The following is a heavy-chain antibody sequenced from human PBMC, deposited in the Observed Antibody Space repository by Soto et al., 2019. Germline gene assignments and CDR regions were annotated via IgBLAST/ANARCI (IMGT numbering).Heavy chain of an antibody. CDR1: GFTFSDYY. Sequence: QVQLVESGGGLVKPGGSLRLSCAASGFTFSDYYMNWVRQAPGKGLEWVAYISASSSTIFYGDAVKGRFTISRDNAKNSLSLQMDSLRAEDTGVYYCARRGASSSHYFFYAMDVWGQGTTVTV. V-gene: IGHV3-11*01. CDR2: ISASSSTI. CDR3: ARRGASSSHYFFYAMDV. J-gene: IGHJ6*02. D-gene: IGHD3-10*01.